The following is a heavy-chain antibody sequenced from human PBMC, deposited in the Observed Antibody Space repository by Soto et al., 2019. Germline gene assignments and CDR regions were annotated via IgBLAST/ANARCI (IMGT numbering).Heavy chain of an antibody. Sequence: PLEARAQKCTVSEVCTNHFSVELFRHPPGKGLEWIGNIHSSGTTNYNPSLESRVTISLDTSNSQCSLKMNSVTAADTAVYYCSRGSGWLTDYWGQGSQVTVSS. CDR3: SRGSGWLTDY. V-gene: IGHV4-59*08. J-gene: IGHJ4*02. D-gene: IGHD6-19*01. CDR1: EVCTNHFS. CDR2: IHSSGTT.